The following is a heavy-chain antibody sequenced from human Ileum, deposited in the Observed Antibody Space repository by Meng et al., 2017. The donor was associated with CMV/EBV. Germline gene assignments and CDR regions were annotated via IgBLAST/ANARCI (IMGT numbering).Heavy chain of an antibody. Sequence: SGDSVSINCAAWSWIRQSPSRGLEWLGRTYYRSKWYNDYAVSVKSRITINPDTSKNQFSLQLNSVTPEDTAVYYCARGGIAYPFDYWGQGTLVTVSS. CDR1: GDSVSINCAA. D-gene: IGHD2-21*01. J-gene: IGHJ4*02. V-gene: IGHV6-1*01. CDR2: TYYRSKWYN. CDR3: ARGGIAYPFDY.